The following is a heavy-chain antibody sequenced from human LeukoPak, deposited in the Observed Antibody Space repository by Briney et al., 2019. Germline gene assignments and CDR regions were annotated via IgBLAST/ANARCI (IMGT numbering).Heavy chain of an antibody. CDR2: INHSGST. CDR1: GGSFSGYY. D-gene: IGHD5/OR15-5a*01. Sequence: KPSETLSLTCAVYGGSFSGYYWSWIRQPPGKGLEWIGEINHSGSTYYNPSLKSRVTISVDTSKNQFSLKLSSVTAADTAVYYCARANRVSLYYFDYWGQGTLVTVSS. J-gene: IGHJ4*02. CDR3: ARANRVSLYYFDY. V-gene: IGHV4-34*01.